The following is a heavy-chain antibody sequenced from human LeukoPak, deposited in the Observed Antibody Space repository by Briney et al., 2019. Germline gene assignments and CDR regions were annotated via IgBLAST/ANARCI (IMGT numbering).Heavy chain of an antibody. V-gene: IGHV3-30*01. CDR3: ARGAWKGYCSGGSCYALLNLDV. D-gene: IGHD2-15*01. Sequence: GRSLRLSCAASGFTFSSYAMHWVRQAPGKGLEWVAVISYDGSNKYYADSVKGRFTISRDNSKNTLYVQMNSLRAEDTAVYYCARGAWKGYCSGGSCYALLNLDVWAKGPRSPSPQ. J-gene: IGHJ6*04. CDR1: GFTFSSYA. CDR2: ISYDGSNK.